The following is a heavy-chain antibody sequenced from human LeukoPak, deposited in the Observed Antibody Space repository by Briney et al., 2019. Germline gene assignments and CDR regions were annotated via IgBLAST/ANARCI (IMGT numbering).Heavy chain of an antibody. J-gene: IGHJ4*02. CDR3: ARDLEWLRPHFDY. D-gene: IGHD5-12*01. Sequence: GASVKVSCKASGYTFTYGISWVRQAPGQGLEWMGWISAYNDNTNYAQKLQGRVTMTTDTSTSTAYMELRSLRSDDTAVYYCARDLEWLRPHFDYWGQGTLVTVSS. V-gene: IGHV1-18*01. CDR2: ISAYNDNT. CDR1: GYTFTYG.